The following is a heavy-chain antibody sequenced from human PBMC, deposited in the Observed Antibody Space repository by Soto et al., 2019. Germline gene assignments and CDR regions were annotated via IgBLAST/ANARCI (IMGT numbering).Heavy chain of an antibody. CDR3: ARDRFIAANDHYYHLYV. CDR2: ISSSSSYI. J-gene: IGHJ6*03. Sequence: GGSLRLSCAASGFTFSSYSMNWVRQAPGKGLEWVSSISSSSSYIYYADSVKGRFTISRDNAKNSLYLQMNSLRAEDTAVYYCARDRFIAANDHYYHLYVSAKGTSVTVSS. CDR1: GFTFSSYS. D-gene: IGHD6-13*01. V-gene: IGHV3-21*01.